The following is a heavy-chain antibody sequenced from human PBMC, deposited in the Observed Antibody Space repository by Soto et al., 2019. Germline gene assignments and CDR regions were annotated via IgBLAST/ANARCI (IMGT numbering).Heavy chain of an antibody. Sequence: GGSLRLSCAASGFTFTRYSMNWVRQAPGKGLEWVSSISGTTNYIYYGDSMKGRFTISRDNAKNSLYLEMNSLRAEDTAVYYCVRESEDLTSNFDYWGQGTLVTVSS. CDR3: VRESEDLTSNFDY. CDR1: GFTFTRYS. J-gene: IGHJ4*02. CDR2: ISGTTNYI. V-gene: IGHV3-21*06.